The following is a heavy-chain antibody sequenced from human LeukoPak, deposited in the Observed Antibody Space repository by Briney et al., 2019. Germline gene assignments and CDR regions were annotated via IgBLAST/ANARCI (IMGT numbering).Heavy chain of an antibody. V-gene: IGHV4-59*01. CDR3: ATGYSSTWYYFDY. CDR2: IYHSGST. CDR1: GDSISSYY. J-gene: IGHJ4*02. D-gene: IGHD6-13*01. Sequence: KPSETPSLTCTVSGDSISSYYWSWIRQPPGKGLEWIGYIYHSGSTNYNPSLKSRVTISADTSKDQFSLKLASVTAADTAVYYCATGYSSTWYYFDYWGQGTLVTVSS.